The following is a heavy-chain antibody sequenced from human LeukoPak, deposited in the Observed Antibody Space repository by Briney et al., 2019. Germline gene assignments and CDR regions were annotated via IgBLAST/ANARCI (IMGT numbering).Heavy chain of an antibody. CDR2: INSDESIT. J-gene: IGHJ4*02. V-gene: IGHV3-74*01. CDR1: GFTFSSSW. D-gene: IGHD4-11*01. CDR3: ARGLVPGFLDY. Sequence: PGGSLRLSCAASGFTFSSSWMYWVRQAPGKGLVWVSRINSDESITTYADSVKGRFTISRDNAKNTLHLQMNSLRAEDTAVYYCARGLVPGFLDYWGQGTPVTVSS.